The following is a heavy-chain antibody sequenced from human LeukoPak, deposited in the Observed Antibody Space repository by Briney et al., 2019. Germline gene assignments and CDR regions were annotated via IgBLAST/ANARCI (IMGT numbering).Heavy chain of an antibody. D-gene: IGHD2-15*01. V-gene: IGHV4-59*08. CDR3: ATLGYCSGGSCFPKYFQH. CDR1: GGSISSNY. Sequence: PSETLSLTCTVSGGSISSNYWSWIRQPPGKGLEWIGYIYYSGYTNYNPSLKSRVTMSVDTSKNQFSLKLTSVTAADTAVYYCATLGYCSGGSCFPKYFQHWGQGTLVTVSS. CDR2: IYYSGYT. J-gene: IGHJ1*01.